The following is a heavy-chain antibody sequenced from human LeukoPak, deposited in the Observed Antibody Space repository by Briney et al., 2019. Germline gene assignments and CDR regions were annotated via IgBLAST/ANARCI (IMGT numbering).Heavy chain of an antibody. CDR3: ARDPPWLMDAFDI. Sequence: PSQTLSLTCAISGDSVSSNSAAWNWIRQSPSRGLEWLGRTYYRSKWYYDYAVSVKSRIIINSDTSRNRFSLQLSSVTPDDTAVYYCARDPPWLMDAFDIWGQGTMVTVSS. V-gene: IGHV6-1*01. CDR2: TYYRSKWYY. CDR1: GDSVSSNSAA. J-gene: IGHJ3*02. D-gene: IGHD5-24*01.